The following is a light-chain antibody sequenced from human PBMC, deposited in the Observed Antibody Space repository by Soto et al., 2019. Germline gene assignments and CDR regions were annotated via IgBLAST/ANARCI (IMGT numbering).Light chain of an antibody. J-gene: IGLJ2*01. CDR1: NIGNKR. Sequence: SYELTQPPSVSVAPGKTARITCGGYNIGNKRVHWYQQKPGQAPVLVIYYDSDRPSGIPERFSGSNPGSTATLTISRVEDGDEADYYCQVWDSSGDQGVFGGGTKLTVL. CDR3: QVWDSSGDQGV. V-gene: IGLV3-21*04. CDR2: YDS.